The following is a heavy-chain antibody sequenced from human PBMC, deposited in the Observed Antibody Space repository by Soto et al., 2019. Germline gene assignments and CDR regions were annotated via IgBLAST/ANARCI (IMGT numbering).Heavy chain of an antibody. CDR2: IWYDGSNK. D-gene: IGHD3-3*01. Sequence: QVQLVESGGGVVQPGRSLRLSCAASGFTFSSYGMHWVRQAPGKGLEWVAVIWYDGSNKYNADSVKGRFTISRDNSKNTLYLQMNSLRAVDTAVYYCAREFWSGPFDYWGQGTLVTFSS. CDR3: AREFWSGPFDY. J-gene: IGHJ4*02. V-gene: IGHV3-33*01. CDR1: GFTFSSYG.